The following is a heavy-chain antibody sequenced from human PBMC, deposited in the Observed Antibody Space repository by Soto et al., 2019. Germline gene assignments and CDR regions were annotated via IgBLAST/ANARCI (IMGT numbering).Heavy chain of an antibody. CDR2: INPFGATT. CDR1: GYTFTNYY. CDR3: ARGGSWNYLDY. V-gene: IGHV1-46*03. Sequence: GASVKVSCKSSGYTFTNYYIHWVRQAPGQGLEWMGIINPFGATTSYTQKFQGRVTSTSDTSTTTVYMELSSLRSEDTAVYFCARGGSWNYLDYWGQGTPVTVSS. D-gene: IGHD6-13*01. J-gene: IGHJ4*02.